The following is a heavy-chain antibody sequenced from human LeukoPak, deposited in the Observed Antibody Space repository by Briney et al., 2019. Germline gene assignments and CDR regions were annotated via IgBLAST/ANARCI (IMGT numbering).Heavy chain of an antibody. CDR3: AKLDSPWAARGSFDH. Sequence: GRSLRLSCAASGFTFSSYALSWVRQAPGKGLEWVSTMTSDGGGTYSADSVKGRFTVSRDNSKNTLFLQMTRLRAEDTAVYYCAKLDSPWAARGSFDHWGQGALVTVSS. D-gene: IGHD3-10*01. J-gene: IGHJ5*02. CDR1: GFTFSSYA. CDR2: MTSDGGGT. V-gene: IGHV3-23*01.